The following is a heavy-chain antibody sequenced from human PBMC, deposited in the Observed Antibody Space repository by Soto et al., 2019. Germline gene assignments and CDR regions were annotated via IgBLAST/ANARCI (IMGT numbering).Heavy chain of an antibody. Sequence: QLQLQESGSGLVQPSQTLSLTCTASGGSISTSGYSWTWIRQPPGGGLEWIGSIYQTGRTYVIPSLKSRVTMSLDKSKNQFSLNLTSVTAADTALYYCAREMTIFGVPPGGGVDVWGQGTTVTVSS. J-gene: IGHJ6*02. CDR3: AREMTIFGVPPGGGVDV. V-gene: IGHV4-30-2*01. D-gene: IGHD3-3*01. CDR2: IYQTGRT. CDR1: GGSISTSGYS.